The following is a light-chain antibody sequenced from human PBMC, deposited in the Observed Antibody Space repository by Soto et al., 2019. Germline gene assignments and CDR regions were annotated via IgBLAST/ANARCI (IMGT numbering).Light chain of an antibody. V-gene: IGLV2-14*01. Sequence: QSALTQPASVSGSPGQSITISCTGTSSDVGGYNYVSWYQQHPGKAPKLMIYEVNNRPSGVSNRFSGSKSGNTASLTISGLQAEDEADYYCSSYTTSSTWVFGGGNKLTVL. J-gene: IGLJ3*02. CDR1: SSDVGGYNY. CDR2: EVN. CDR3: SSYTTSSTWV.